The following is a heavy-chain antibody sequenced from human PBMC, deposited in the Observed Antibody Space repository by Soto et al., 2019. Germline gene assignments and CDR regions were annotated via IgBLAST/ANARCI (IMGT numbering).Heavy chain of an antibody. CDR3: VKIPTAYDYYMYV. CDR1: GFTFSNYA. D-gene: IGHD2-21*01. Sequence: PGGSLRLSCAASGFTFSNYAMSWVRQAPGKGLEWVSAISGSGGSTYYADSVKGRFTISRDHSKNTLYLQMNSLRAEDTAIYYCVKIPTAYDYYMYVWGKGTTVTVYS. CDR2: ISGSGGST. J-gene: IGHJ6*03. V-gene: IGHV3-23*01.